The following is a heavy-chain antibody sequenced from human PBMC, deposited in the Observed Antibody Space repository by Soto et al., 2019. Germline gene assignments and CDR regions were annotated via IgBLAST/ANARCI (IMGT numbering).Heavy chain of an antibody. CDR2: ISGSGDST. Sequence: GGSLRLSCAASGFTFSSYAMSWVRQAPGKGLEWVSGISGSGDSTYYADSVKGRFAISRDNSKNTLYLQMNSLRAEDTAVYYCAKGVPGIAVAGTGYFQHWGQGTLVTVSS. V-gene: IGHV3-23*01. D-gene: IGHD6-19*01. J-gene: IGHJ1*01. CDR3: AKGVPGIAVAGTGYFQH. CDR1: GFTFSSYA.